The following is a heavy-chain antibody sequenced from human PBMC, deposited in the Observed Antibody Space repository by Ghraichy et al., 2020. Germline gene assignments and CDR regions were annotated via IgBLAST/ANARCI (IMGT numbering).Heavy chain of an antibody. J-gene: IGHJ3*02. D-gene: IGHD3-3*01. CDR3: AMRYYDFWSGYASFDI. CDR1: GGSISSYY. V-gene: IGHV4-39*01. Sequence: SQTLSLTCTVSGGSISSYYWVWIRQPPGKGLEWIGTKYYTGSTSYNPSLRSRVTISVDTSKNQFSLKLTSVAAADTAVYYCAMRYYDFWSGYASFDIWGQGTMVTVSS. CDR2: KYYTGST.